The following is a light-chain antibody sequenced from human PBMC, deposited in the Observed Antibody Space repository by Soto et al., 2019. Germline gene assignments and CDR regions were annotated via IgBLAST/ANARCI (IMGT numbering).Light chain of an antibody. CDR3: LQSYSAPLT. CDR1: QSISSY. J-gene: IGKJ4*01. Sequence: DVKMNQSPSSLSASVGDRVTITCRASQSISSYLNWHQQKAGKAPKLLIHAASNLESGVPSRFSGSGSGTDFTLTISSLQPEDFATYYCLQSYSAPLTFGGGTKVDIK. V-gene: IGKV1-39*01. CDR2: AAS.